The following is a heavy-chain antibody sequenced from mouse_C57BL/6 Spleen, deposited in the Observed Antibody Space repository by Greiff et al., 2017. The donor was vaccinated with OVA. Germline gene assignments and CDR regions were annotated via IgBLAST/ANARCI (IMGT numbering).Heavy chain of an antibody. CDR1: GYAFSSYW. Sequence: VQLQQSGAELVKPGASVKISCKASGYAFSSYWMNWVKQRPGKGLEWIGQIYPGDGDTNYNGKFKGKATLTADKSSSTAYMQLSSLTSEDSAVYFCARGGAAQATRAMDYWGQGTSVTVSS. CDR3: ARGGAAQATRAMDY. J-gene: IGHJ4*01. CDR2: IYPGDGDT. D-gene: IGHD3-2*02. V-gene: IGHV1-80*01.